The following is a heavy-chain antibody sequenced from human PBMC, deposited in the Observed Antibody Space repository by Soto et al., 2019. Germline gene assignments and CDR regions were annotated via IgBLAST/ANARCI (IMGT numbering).Heavy chain of an antibody. CDR3: ARVPAP. CDR1: GVSISSGGYS. CDR2: IYHSGST. D-gene: IGHD2-2*01. V-gene: IGHV4-30-2*01. Sequence: SETLSLTCAVSGVSISSGGYSWSWIRQPPGKGLEWIGYIYHSGSTYYNPSLKSRVTISVDRSKNQLSLRLSSVTAADTSVYYCARVPAPWGQGTLVTSPQ. J-gene: IGHJ5*02.